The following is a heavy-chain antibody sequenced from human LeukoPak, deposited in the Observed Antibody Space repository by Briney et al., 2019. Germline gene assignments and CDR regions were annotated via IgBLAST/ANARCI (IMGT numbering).Heavy chain of an antibody. CDR1: GYTFTTYD. CDR3: ARVANWVDY. J-gene: IGHJ4*02. CDR2: MNPNSGNT. Sequence: GASVKVSCKASGYTFTTYDINWVRQATGQGLEWMGWMNPNSGNTGYAQRFQGRVTMTRDTSISTAYMELNSLTSEDTAVYYCARVANWVDYWGQGTLVTVSS. V-gene: IGHV1-8*01. D-gene: IGHD7-27*01.